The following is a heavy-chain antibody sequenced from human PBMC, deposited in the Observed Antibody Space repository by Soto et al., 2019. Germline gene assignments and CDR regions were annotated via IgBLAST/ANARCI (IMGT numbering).Heavy chain of an antibody. CDR1: GFAFNIYG. CDR2: ISHDGSRK. D-gene: IGHD6-19*01. CDR3: VKDYGIAVAGAVILFDV. Sequence: QVHLVESGGGVVQAGRSLRLSCSASGFAFNIYGVHWVRQAPGKGLEWVAVISHDGSRKYYADSVKGRFTISRDNSKNTLYMQMNRLRVDDTAVYYCVKDYGIAVAGAVILFDVWGQGTLVSVS. V-gene: IGHV3-30*18. J-gene: IGHJ4*02.